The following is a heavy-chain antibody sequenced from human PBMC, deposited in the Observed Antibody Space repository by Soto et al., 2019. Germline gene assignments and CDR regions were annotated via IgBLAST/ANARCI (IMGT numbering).Heavy chain of an antibody. D-gene: IGHD2-21*01. CDR1: GFTFRNYA. CDR2: IGTSGTPT. V-gene: IGHV3-23*01. Sequence: GGSLRLSCKASGFTFRNYAMAWFRQAPGEDLEWVSAIGTSGTPTLYADSVKSRFSISRDDSRNTVSLQMNSLGVEDTATYYCTRILWSSRRDALDIWGQGTTVTVSS. J-gene: IGHJ6*02. CDR3: TRILWSSRRDALDI.